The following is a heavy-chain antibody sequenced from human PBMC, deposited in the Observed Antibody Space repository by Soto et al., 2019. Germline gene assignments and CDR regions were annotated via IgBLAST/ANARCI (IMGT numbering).Heavy chain of an antibody. CDR2: IYDSVNT. Sequence: LSLTCTVSGDSLSSGGHYWSWIRQHPGKGLEWIGHIYDSVNTYYSPSLRSRVTISADMPKNQFSLNLRSVTAADTAVYYCARVDHRGYFAILTDYWGQGTLVTVSS. J-gene: IGHJ4*02. D-gene: IGHD3-9*01. CDR1: GDSLSSGGHY. V-gene: IGHV4-31*03. CDR3: ARVDHRGYFAILTDY.